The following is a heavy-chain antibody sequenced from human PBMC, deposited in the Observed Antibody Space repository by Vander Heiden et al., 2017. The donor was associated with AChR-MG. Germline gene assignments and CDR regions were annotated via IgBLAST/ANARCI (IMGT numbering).Heavy chain of an antibody. CDR3: ARGGARVGYYYMDV. CDR1: GYTFTSYA. Sequence: QVQLVQSGAEVKKPGASVTVSCKASGYTFTSYAMHWVRQAPGQRLEWMGWINAGNGNTKYSQKFQGRVTITRDTSASTAYMELSSLRSEDTAVYYCARGGARVGYYYMDVWGKGTTVTVSS. D-gene: IGHD1-26*01. CDR2: INAGNGNT. J-gene: IGHJ6*03. V-gene: IGHV1-3*01.